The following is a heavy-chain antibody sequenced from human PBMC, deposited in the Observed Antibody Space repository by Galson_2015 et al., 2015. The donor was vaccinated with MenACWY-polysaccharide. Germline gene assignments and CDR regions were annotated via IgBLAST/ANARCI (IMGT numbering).Heavy chain of an antibody. CDR2: ISGSGGTT. D-gene: IGHD4-23*01. Sequence: SLRLSCAASGFTFSGCAMSWVRQAPGKGLEWVSGISGSGGTTYYADSVKGRFTISRDNSKNTLYLQMNSLRAEDTAVYYCAKRMTTVGAVDSWGHGTMVTVSS. CDR3: AKRMTTVGAVDS. V-gene: IGHV3-23*01. CDR1: GFTFSGCA. J-gene: IGHJ3*02.